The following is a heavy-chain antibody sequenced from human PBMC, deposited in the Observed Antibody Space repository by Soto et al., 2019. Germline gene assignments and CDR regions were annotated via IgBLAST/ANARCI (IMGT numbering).Heavy chain of an antibody. D-gene: IGHD3-9*01. CDR1: GFSLSTSGVG. V-gene: IGHV2-5*02. CDR3: AHAPHDILTGYLVRTFDY. Sequence: SGPTLVNPTQTLTLTCTFSGFSLSTSGVGVGWIRQPPGKALEWLALIYWDDDKRYSPSLKSRLTITKDTSKNLVVLTMTNMDPVDTATYYCAHAPHDILTGYLVRTFDYWGQGTLVTVSS. CDR2: IYWDDDK. J-gene: IGHJ4*02.